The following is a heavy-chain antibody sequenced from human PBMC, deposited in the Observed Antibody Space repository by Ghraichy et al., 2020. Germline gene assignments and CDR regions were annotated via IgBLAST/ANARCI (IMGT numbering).Heavy chain of an antibody. J-gene: IGHJ6*02. D-gene: IGHD2-2*01. CDR2: VSGSGGST. Sequence: GGSLRLSCAASGFIFSSYAMSWVRQAPGKGLEWVSTVSGSGGSTYYADSVKGRFTISRDNSKKTLYLQMNSLRAEDTAVYYCVKDRSSGCHLCGMDVWGQGTTVTVSS. CDR1: GFIFSSYA. V-gene: IGHV3-23*01. CDR3: VKDRSSGCHLCGMDV.